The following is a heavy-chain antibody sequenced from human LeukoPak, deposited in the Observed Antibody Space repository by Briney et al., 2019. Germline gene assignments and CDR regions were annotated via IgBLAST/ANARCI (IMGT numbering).Heavy chain of an antibody. D-gene: IGHD2-15*01. Sequence: GESLKISCKGSGYSFTRYWIGWVRQMPGKGLEWMGIIYPGDSDTRYSPSFQGQVTISADKSISTAYLQWSSLKASDTAMYYCARHGVVVVAEGPMDVWGKGTTVTVSS. J-gene: IGHJ6*03. CDR2: IYPGDSDT. CDR3: ARHGVVVVAEGPMDV. V-gene: IGHV5-51*01. CDR1: GYSFTRYW.